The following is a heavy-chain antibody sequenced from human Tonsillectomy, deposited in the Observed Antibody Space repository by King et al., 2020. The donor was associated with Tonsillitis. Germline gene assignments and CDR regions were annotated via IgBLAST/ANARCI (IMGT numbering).Heavy chain of an antibody. CDR3: ARSEGDYGDYGY. Sequence: DVQLVESGGGLVQPGGSLRLSCAASGFTFSSYWMHWVRQAPGKGLVWVSRINSDGSTTSYADSVKGRFTISRDNAKNTLNLQMNSLRAEDTAVYYCARSEGDYGDYGYWGQGTLVTVSS. CDR1: GFTFSSYW. D-gene: IGHD4-17*01. CDR2: INSDGSTT. J-gene: IGHJ4*02. V-gene: IGHV3-74*01.